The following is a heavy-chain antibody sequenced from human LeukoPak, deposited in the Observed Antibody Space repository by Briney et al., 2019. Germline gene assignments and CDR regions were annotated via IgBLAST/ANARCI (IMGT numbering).Heavy chain of an antibody. V-gene: IGHV4-39*01. J-gene: IGHJ3*02. D-gene: IGHD3-22*01. Sequence: SETLSLTCTVSGGSISSSSYYWGWIRQPPGKGLEWIGSIYYSGSTYYNPSLKGRVTISVDTSKNQFSLKLSSVTAADTAVYYCARLHYYDSSAAFDIWGQGTMVTVSS. CDR2: IYYSGST. CDR1: GGSISSSSYY. CDR3: ARLHYYDSSAAFDI.